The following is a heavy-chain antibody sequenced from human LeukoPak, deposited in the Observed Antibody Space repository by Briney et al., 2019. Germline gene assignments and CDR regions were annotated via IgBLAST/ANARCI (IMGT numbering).Heavy chain of an antibody. D-gene: IGHD3-16*01. Sequence: GGSLRPSCAASGFTFDDYAMHWVRQAPGKGLEWVSGISWNSGSIGYADSVKGRFTISRDNAKNSLYLQMNSLRAEDTALYYCAKGGREDYFDYWGQGTLVTVSS. CDR2: ISWNSGSI. V-gene: IGHV3-9*01. J-gene: IGHJ4*02. CDR1: GFTFDDYA. CDR3: AKGGREDYFDY.